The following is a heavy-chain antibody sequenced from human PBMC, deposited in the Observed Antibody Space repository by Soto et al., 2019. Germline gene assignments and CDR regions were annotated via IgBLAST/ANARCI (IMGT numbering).Heavy chain of an antibody. V-gene: IGHV1-69*13. D-gene: IGHD2-15*01. CDR3: ASTDPPYGGNARAACDI. CDR1: GGTFSSYA. J-gene: IGHJ3*02. Sequence: SVKVSCKASGGTFSSYAISWVRQAPGQGLEWMRGIIPIFGTANYAQKFQGRVTITADESTSTAYMELSSLRSEDTAVYYCASTDPPYGGNARAACDIWVQGTRGTVS. CDR2: IIPIFGTA.